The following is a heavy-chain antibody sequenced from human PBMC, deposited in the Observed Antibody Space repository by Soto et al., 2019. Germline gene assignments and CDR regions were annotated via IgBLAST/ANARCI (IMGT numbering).Heavy chain of an antibody. CDR2: ISYDGSNK. J-gene: IGHJ4*02. Sequence: VQLVESGGGLIQPGGSLRLSCAASGFTVSSYAMHWVRQAPGKGLEWVAVISYDGSNKYYADSVKGRFTISRDNSKNTLYLQMNSLRAEDTAVYYCARGDPILTTSDYWGQGTLVTVSS. D-gene: IGHD4-4*01. CDR3: ARGDPILTTSDY. V-gene: IGHV3-30-3*01. CDR1: GFTVSSYA.